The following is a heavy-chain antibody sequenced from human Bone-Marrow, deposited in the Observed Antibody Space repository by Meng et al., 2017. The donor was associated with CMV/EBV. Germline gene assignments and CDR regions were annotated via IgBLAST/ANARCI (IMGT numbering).Heavy chain of an antibody. CDR3: AKGRNKHANSSPFYGLDV. CDR1: GFTFSSYW. J-gene: IGHJ6*02. CDR2: INSDGSST. V-gene: IGHV3-74*01. D-gene: IGHD6-6*01. Sequence: GESLKISCAASGFTFSSYWMHWVRQAPGKGLVWVSRINSDGSSTSYADSVKGRFTISRDNAKDSLFLQMNSLRPDDTALYYCAKGRNKHANSSPFYGLDVWGQGTTVTVSS.